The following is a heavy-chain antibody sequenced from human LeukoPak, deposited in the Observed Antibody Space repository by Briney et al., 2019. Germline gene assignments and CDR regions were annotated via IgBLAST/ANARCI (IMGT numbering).Heavy chain of an antibody. CDR3: ARDYGSGRWDYYMDV. CDR2: ISSGNTYI. J-gene: IGHJ6*03. CDR1: GFTFSTYS. V-gene: IGHV3-21*01. Sequence: PGGSLRLSCAASGFTFSTYSMNWVRQAPGKGLEWVSSISSGNTYIYYADSLKGRFTISRDNARNSLYLQMNSLRAEDTAVYYCARDYGSGRWDYYMDVWGKGTTVPVSS. D-gene: IGHD3-10*01.